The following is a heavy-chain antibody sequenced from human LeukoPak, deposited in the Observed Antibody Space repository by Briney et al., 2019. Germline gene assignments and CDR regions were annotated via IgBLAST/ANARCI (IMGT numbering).Heavy chain of an antibody. D-gene: IGHD6-13*01. CDR2: ISSSSSYI. J-gene: IGHJ4*02. CDR3: ARDHGSSSFDY. CDR1: GFTFSSYS. V-gene: IGHV3-21*01. Sequence: GGSLRLSCVASGFTFSSYSMNWVRQAPGKGLEWVSSISSSSSYIYYADSVKGRFTISRDNAKNSLHLQMNSLRAEDTAVYYCARDHGSSSFDYWGQGTLVTVSS.